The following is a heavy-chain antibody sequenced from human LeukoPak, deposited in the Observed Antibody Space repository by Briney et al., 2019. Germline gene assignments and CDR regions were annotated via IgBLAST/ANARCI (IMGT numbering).Heavy chain of an antibody. Sequence: PGGSLRLSCAASGFILSDYYMSWIRQAPGKGLEWVAYISTSDRTTYYADSVKGRFTISRDNAKNSLYLQMNSLKTEDTAVYYCTRHADLVDTAMGGMTDWGQGTLVTVSS. J-gene: IGHJ4*02. CDR1: GFILSDYY. D-gene: IGHD5-18*01. CDR3: TRHADLVDTAMGGMTD. CDR2: ISTSDRTT. V-gene: IGHV3-11*01.